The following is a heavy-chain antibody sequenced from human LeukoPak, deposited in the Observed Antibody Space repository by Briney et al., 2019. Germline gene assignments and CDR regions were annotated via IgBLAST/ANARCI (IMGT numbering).Heavy chain of an antibody. J-gene: IGHJ4*02. CDR3: ARDAGYGYDRFDY. Sequence: GGSLRLSCAASGFTFSSYGMHRVRQAPGKGLEWVAFIRYDGSNKYYADSVKGRFTISRDNSKNTLYLQMNSLRAEDTAVYYCARDAGYGYDRFDYWGQGTQVTVSS. V-gene: IGHV3-30*02. CDR2: IRYDGSNK. D-gene: IGHD5-18*01. CDR1: GFTFSSYG.